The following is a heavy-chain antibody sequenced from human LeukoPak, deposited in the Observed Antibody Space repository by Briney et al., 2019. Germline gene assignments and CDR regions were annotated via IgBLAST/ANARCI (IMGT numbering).Heavy chain of an antibody. Sequence: GGSLRLSCAASGFTFSSYSMNWVRQAPGKGLEWVSFISTSSSYIYYADSVKGRFTISRDNAKNSLYLQMNSLKTEGTAVYYCTRDVHRGWGGSYRRFDYWGQGTLVTVSS. D-gene: IGHD3-16*02. CDR1: GFTFSSYS. CDR2: ISTSSSYI. V-gene: IGHV3-21*04. J-gene: IGHJ4*02. CDR3: TRDVHRGWGGSYRRFDY.